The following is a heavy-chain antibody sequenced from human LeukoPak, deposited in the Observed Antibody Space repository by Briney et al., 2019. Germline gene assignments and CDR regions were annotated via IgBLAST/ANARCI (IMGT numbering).Heavy chain of an antibody. J-gene: IGHJ3*02. V-gene: IGHV5-51*01. CDR2: IYPGDSDT. CDR1: GYSFTSYW. D-gene: IGHD5-18*01. CDR3: ARVAFSYGYRNDAFDI. Sequence: GESLKISCNGSGYSFTSYWIGWVRQMPGKGLEWMGIIYPGDSDTRYSPSFQGQVTISADKSISTAYLQWSSLKASDTAMYYCARVAFSYGYRNDAFDIWGQGTMVTVSS.